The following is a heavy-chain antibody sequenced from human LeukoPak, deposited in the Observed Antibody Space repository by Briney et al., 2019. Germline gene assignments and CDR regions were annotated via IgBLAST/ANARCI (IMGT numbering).Heavy chain of an antibody. D-gene: IGHD5-18*01. J-gene: IGHJ4*02. CDR1: GGPISSGSYY. CDR2: IYTSGST. V-gene: IGHV4-61*02. Sequence: SETLSLTCTVSGGPISSGSYYWSWIRQPAGKGLEWIGRIYTSGSTNYNPSLKSRVTISVDTSKNQFSLKLSSVTAADTAVYYCARSGYGYGEGFDYWGQGTLVTVSS. CDR3: ARSGYGYGEGFDY.